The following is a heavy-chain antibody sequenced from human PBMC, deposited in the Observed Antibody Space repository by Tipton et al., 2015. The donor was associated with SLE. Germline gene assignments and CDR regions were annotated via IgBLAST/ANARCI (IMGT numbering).Heavy chain of an antibody. D-gene: IGHD2-21*02. CDR1: GGSIRSSNFY. CDR3: ARRGGGDPRFLRTYYGLDV. V-gene: IGHV4-39*07. Sequence: GLVKPSQTLSLSCTVSGGSIRSSNFYWGWIRQAPGKGLEWIGTTHYSGSTFYNPSLKSRVIISLDTSKNQFSLAVKSVIAADTAVYYCARRGGGDPRFLRTYYGLDVWGQGTTVTVSS. J-gene: IGHJ6*02. CDR2: THYSGST.